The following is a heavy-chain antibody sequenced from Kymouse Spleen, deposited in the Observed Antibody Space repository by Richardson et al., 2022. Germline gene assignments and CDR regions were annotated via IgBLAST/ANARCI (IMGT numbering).Heavy chain of an antibody. J-gene: IGHJ4*02. V-gene: IGHV3-9*01. CDR3: AKALVDTAMVTLFDY. Sequence: EVQLVESGGGLVQPGRSLRLSCAASGFTFDDYAMHWVRQAPGKGLEWVSGISWNSGSIGYADSVKGRFTISRDNAKNSLYLQMNSLRAEDTALYYCAKALVDTAMVTLFDYWGQGTLVTVSS. CDR1: GFTFDDYA. D-gene: IGHD5-18,IGHD5-18*01. CDR2: ISWNSGSI.